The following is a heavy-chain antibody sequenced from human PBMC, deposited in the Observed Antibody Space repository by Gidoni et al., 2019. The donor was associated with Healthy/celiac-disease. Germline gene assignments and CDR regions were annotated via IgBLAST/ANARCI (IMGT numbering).Heavy chain of an antibody. J-gene: IGHJ4*02. CDR1: GFPFISYA. CDR2: ISYDGSNK. Sequence: QVQLVESGDGVVQPGRSLRLSCAASGFPFISYAMHWVRQAPAKGLEWVAVISYDGSNKYYADSVKGRFTISRDNSKNTLYLQMNSLRAEDTAVYYCARVGKIYDILTGSDYWGQGTLVTVSS. V-gene: IGHV3-30-3*01. D-gene: IGHD3-9*01. CDR3: ARVGKIYDILTGSDY.